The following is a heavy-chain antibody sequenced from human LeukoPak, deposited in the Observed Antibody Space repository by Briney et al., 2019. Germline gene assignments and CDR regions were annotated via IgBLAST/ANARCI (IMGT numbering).Heavy chain of an antibody. Sequence: PSETLSLTCTVSGGSISSYYWSWIRQPPGKGLEWIGYIYTSGSTNYNPSLKSRVTISVDTSKNQFSLKLSSVTAADTAVYYCAANSGRDYWGQGTLVTVSS. CDR3: AANSGRDY. V-gene: IGHV4-4*09. J-gene: IGHJ4*02. D-gene: IGHD1-26*01. CDR2: IYTSGST. CDR1: GGSISSYY.